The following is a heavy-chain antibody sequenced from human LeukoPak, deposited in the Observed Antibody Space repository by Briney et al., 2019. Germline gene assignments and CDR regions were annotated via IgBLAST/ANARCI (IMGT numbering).Heavy chain of an antibody. J-gene: IGHJ5*02. CDR2: IRYVGSDK. CDR3: AKNWGECGGTSCYVPS. CDR1: GFTFSSYG. Sequence: PGRSLRLSCAASGFTFSSYGMHWVRQAPGKGLEWVAVIRYVGSDKYYADSVKGRFTISRDNSKATLYLQMNSLRAEDTALYYCAKNWGECGGTSCYVPSWGQGNLVTVSS. V-gene: IGHV3-33*06. D-gene: IGHD2-2*01.